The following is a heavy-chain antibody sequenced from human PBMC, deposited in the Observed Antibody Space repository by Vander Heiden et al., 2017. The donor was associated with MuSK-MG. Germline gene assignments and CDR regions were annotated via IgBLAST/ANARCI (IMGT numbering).Heavy chain of an antibody. CDR3: AREYGDYYYYYGMDV. Sequence: EVQLVASGGGLVKPGGSLRLSCAASGFPFSSYSMNWVRQAPGKGLEWVSSISSSSSYIYYADSVKGRFTISRDNAKNSLYLQMNSLRAEDTAVYYCAREYGDYYYYYGMDVWGQGTTVTVSS. CDR2: ISSSSSYI. J-gene: IGHJ6*02. D-gene: IGHD4-17*01. CDR1: GFPFSSYS. V-gene: IGHV3-21*01.